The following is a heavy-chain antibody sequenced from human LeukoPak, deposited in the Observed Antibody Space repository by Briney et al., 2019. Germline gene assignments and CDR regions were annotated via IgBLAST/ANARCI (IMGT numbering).Heavy chain of an antibody. CDR2: INPSSGST. Sequence: ASVKVSCKASGYTFTTYYMHWVRQAPGQGLEWMGIINPSSGSTTYAQSFQGRVTMTRDTSATTVYMELSSLRSEDTAVYYCARGRIPATRSYFDYWGQGTLVTVSS. V-gene: IGHV1-46*01. CDR1: GYTFTTYY. CDR3: ARGRIPATRSYFDY. D-gene: IGHD6-13*01. J-gene: IGHJ4*02.